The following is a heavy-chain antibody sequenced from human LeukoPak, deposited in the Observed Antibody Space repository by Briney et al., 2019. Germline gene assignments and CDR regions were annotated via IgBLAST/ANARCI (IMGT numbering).Heavy chain of an antibody. CDR1: GFTFSSYG. CDR2: IWYDGSNK. J-gene: IGHJ4*02. V-gene: IGHV3-33*06. D-gene: IGHD3-3*01. CDR3: AKVVYDFWSGYDY. Sequence: GGSLRLSCAASGFTFSSYGMHWVRQAPGKGLEWVAVIWYDGSNKYYADSVKGRLTISRDNSKNTLYLQMNSLRAEDTAVYYCAKVVYDFWSGYDYWGQGTLVTVSS.